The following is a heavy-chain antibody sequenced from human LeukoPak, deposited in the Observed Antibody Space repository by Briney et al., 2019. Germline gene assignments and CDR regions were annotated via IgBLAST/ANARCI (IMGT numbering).Heavy chain of an antibody. Sequence: PGGSLRLSCAASGFTFSSYDMHWVRQATGKGLEWASAIGTAGDTYYPGSVKGRFTISRENAKNSLYLQMNSLRAEDTAVYYCARVRFNYGSGSYLSSYYFDYWGQGTLVTVSS. CDR1: GFTFSSYD. J-gene: IGHJ4*02. CDR3: ARVRFNYGSGSYLSSYYFDY. CDR2: IGTAGDT. D-gene: IGHD3-10*01. V-gene: IGHV3-13*01.